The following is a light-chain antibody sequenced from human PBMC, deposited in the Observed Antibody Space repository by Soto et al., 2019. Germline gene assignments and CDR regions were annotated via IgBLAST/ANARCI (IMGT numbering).Light chain of an antibody. CDR2: SAS. CDR1: QGIRDD. V-gene: IGKV1-33*01. J-gene: IGKJ4*01. CDR3: QQYDNLPLT. Sequence: IQMTQSPSSLSASVGDRVTITCRASQGIRDDLGWYQQKPGKAPKLLIYSASSLETGVPSRFSGSGSGTDFTFTISSLQPEDIETYYCQQYDNLPLTFGGGTKVDIK.